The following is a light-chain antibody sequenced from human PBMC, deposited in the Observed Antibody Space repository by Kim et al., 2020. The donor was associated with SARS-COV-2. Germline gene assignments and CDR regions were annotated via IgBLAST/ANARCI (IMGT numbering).Light chain of an antibody. Sequence: SSVGDTVTITCRTSQSIGNYLNWYRHKPGEAPKLLIYAASSLQSGVPSRFSGSGSGTDFTLTISSLQPEDFATYYCQQSYSSPLTFGGGTKVDIK. J-gene: IGKJ4*01. CDR3: QQSYSSPLT. CDR2: AAS. CDR1: QSIGNY. V-gene: IGKV1-39*01.